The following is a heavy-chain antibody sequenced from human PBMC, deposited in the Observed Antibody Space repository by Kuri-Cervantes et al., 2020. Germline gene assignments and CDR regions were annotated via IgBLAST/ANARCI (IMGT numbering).Heavy chain of an antibody. CDR3: VSHFGVLIHY. J-gene: IGHJ4*02. Sequence: GGSLRLSCAASGFTFSSYEMNWVRQAPGKGLEWVSSIRSSSTFIFYTDSVRGRFTISRDNTENSLYLQMNNLRAEDTAVYYCVSHFGVLIHYWGQGTQVTVSS. D-gene: IGHD3-3*01. V-gene: IGHV3-21*06. CDR1: GFTFSSYE. CDR2: IRSSSTFI.